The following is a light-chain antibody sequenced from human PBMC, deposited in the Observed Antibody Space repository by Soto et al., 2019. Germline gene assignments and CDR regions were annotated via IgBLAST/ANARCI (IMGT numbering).Light chain of an antibody. CDR1: QSISNY. CDR3: QQANSFPIT. CDR2: DAS. V-gene: IGKV1-39*01. J-gene: IGKJ5*01. Sequence: DIQMTQSPSSLSASVGDRVTITCRASQSISNYLSWYQQKPGKAPKLLIYDASSLESGVPSRFSGSGSGTEFTLTISSLQPDDFAIYFCQQANSFPITFGQGTRLEIK.